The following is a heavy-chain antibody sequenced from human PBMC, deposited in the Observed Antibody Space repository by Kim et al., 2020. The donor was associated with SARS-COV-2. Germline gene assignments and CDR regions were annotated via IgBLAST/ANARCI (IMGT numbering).Heavy chain of an antibody. D-gene: IGHD3-9*01. J-gene: IGHJ4*02. CDR1: GFTFSSYA. CDR3: AKDLYDILTGRDAWGVYFDY. Sequence: GSLRLSCAASGFTFSSYAMSWVRQAPGKGLEWVSAISGSGGSTYYADSVKGRFTISRDNSKNTLYLQMNSLRAEDTAVYYCAKDLYDILTGRDAWGVYFDYWGQGTLVTVSS. V-gene: IGHV3-23*01. CDR2: ISGSGGST.